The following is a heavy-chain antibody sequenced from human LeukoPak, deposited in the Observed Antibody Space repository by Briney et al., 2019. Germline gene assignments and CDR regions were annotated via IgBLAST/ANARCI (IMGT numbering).Heavy chain of an antibody. J-gene: IGHJ4*02. D-gene: IGHD1-1*01. V-gene: IGHV3-48*02. CDR2: IGGNSGAI. CDR1: GFSFSSYS. CDR3: ARDLNWAFDY. Sequence: GGSLRLSCGASGFSFSSYSMNWVRQAPGKGLEWISYIGGNSGAITYEDPVQGRFTISRDNAKNSLYLQMNSLRDDDTAVYYCARDLNWAFDYWGQGTLVSVSS.